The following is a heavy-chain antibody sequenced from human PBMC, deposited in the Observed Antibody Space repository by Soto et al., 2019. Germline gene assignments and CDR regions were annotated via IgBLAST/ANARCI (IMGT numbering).Heavy chain of an antibody. J-gene: IGHJ6*02. D-gene: IGHD6-13*01. CDR3: ARLAADNHNYYYYYGMDV. Sequence: ASVKVSCKASGYTFTSYAMHWVRQAPGQRLEWMGWINAGNGNTKYSQKFQGRVTITRDTSASTAYMELSSLRSEDTAVYYCARLAADNHNYYYYYGMDVWGQWTTVTVS. CDR1: GYTFTSYA. V-gene: IGHV1-3*01. CDR2: INAGNGNT.